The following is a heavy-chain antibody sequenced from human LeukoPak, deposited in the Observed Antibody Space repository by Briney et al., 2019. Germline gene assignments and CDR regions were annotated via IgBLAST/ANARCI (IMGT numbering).Heavy chain of an antibody. V-gene: IGHV1-18*04. CDR2: SSAYNGNT. CDR3: ARAAIYDDCPFDY. J-gene: IGHJ4*02. CDR1: GYTFTSYG. Sequence: EASVKVSCKACGYTFTSYGISWVRQAAGQGLEGMGWSSAYNGNTNYAQKLQGRVTMTTDTSTSPAYMALRSLRSDDTAVYYCARAAIYDDCPFDYWGQGSLVTVSS. D-gene: IGHD4-17*01.